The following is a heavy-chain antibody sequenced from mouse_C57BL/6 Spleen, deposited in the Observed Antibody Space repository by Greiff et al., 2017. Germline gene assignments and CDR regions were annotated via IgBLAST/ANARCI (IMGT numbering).Heavy chain of an antibody. J-gene: IGHJ4*01. CDR2: ISSGSSTI. D-gene: IGHD2-5*01. CDR3: ARYSNYAESAMDY. CDR1: GFTFSDYG. V-gene: IGHV5-17*01. Sequence: EVQRVESGGGLVKPGGSLKLSCAASGFTFSDYGMHWVRQAPEKGLEWVAYISSGSSTIYYADTVKGRFTISRDNAKNTLFLQMTSLRSEDTAMYYCARYSNYAESAMDYWGQGTSVTVSS.